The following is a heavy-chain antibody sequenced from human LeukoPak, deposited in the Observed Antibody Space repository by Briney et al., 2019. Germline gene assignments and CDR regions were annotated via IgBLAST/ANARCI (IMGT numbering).Heavy chain of an antibody. V-gene: IGHV4-34*01. D-gene: IGHD3-22*01. Sequence: SENLSLTCAVYGGSFSGYYWSWIRQPPGKGLEWIGEINHSGSTNYNPSLKSRVTISVDTSKNQFSLKLSSVTAADTAVYYCARVFYYDSSGFYGMDVWGQGTTVTVSS. J-gene: IGHJ6*02. CDR3: ARVFYYDSSGFYGMDV. CDR2: INHSGST. CDR1: GGSFSGYY.